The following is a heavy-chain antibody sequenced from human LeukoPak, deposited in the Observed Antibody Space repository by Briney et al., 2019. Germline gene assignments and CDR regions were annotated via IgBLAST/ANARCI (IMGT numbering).Heavy chain of an antibody. Sequence: GGSLRLSCAASGFTFSSYSMNWVRQAPGKGLEWVSSISSRSTYIYHADSVKGRFTISRDNAKNSVYLQMNSLRAEDTALYYCARGSGSSWYFYFDYWGQGTLVTVSS. CDR2: ISSRSTYI. J-gene: IGHJ4*02. D-gene: IGHD6-13*01. CDR3: ARGSGSSWYFYFDY. CDR1: GFTFSSYS. V-gene: IGHV3-21*04.